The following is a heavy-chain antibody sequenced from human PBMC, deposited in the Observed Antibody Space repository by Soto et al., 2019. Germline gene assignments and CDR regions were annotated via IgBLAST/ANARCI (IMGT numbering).Heavy chain of an antibody. J-gene: IGHJ4*02. Sequence: EVQLVESGGGLVQPGGSLRLSCAASGFTFSSYAMHWVRQAPGKGLEYVSAISSNGGSTYYANSVKGRFTISRDNSKNTLYLQMGSLRAEDMAVYYCARGGYSSGYALGYWGQGTLVTVSS. CDR2: ISSNGGST. D-gene: IGHD5-18*01. CDR1: GFTFSSYA. V-gene: IGHV3-64*01. CDR3: ARGGYSSGYALGY.